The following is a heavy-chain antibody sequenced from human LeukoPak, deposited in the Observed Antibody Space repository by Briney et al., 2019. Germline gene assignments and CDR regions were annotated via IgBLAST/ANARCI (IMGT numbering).Heavy chain of an antibody. CDR2: ISSSGSTI. CDR3: AKDRAVVVITSPDDAFDI. CDR1: GFTFSDYY. D-gene: IGHD3-22*01. V-gene: IGHV3-11*04. J-gene: IGHJ3*02. Sequence: PGGSLRLSCAASGFTFSDYYMSWIRQAPGKGLEWVSYISSSGSTIYYADSVKGRFTISRDNAKNSLYLQMNSLRAEDTAVYYCAKDRAVVVITSPDDAFDIWGQGTMVTVSS.